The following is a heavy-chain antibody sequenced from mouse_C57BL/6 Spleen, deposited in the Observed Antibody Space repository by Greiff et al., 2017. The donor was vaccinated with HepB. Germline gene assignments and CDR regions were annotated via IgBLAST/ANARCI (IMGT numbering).Heavy chain of an antibody. CDR1: GYTFTSYG. CDR2: IYPRSGNT. D-gene: IGHD1-1*01. J-gene: IGHJ3*01. V-gene: IGHV1-81*01. Sequence: VMLVESGAELARPGASVKLSCKASGYTFTSYGISWVKQRTGQGLEWIGEIYPRSGNTYYNEKFKGKATLTADKSSSTAYMELRSLTSEDSAVYFCARSNDYYGSSYPAWFAYWGQGTLVTVSA. CDR3: ARSNDYYGSSYPAWFAY.